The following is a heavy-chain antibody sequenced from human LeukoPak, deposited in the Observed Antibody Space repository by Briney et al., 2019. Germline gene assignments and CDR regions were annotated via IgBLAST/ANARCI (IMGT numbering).Heavy chain of an antibody. Sequence: GGSLRLSCAASGFTFSSYSMNWVRQAPGKGLEWVGFIRSKAYGGTTEYAASVKGRFTISRDDSKSIAYLQMNSLKTEDTAVYYCTRVVPAAMDYYYMDVWGKGTTVTVSS. D-gene: IGHD2-2*01. CDR3: TRVVPAAMDYYYMDV. CDR1: GFTFSSYS. J-gene: IGHJ6*03. V-gene: IGHV3-49*04. CDR2: IRSKAYGGTT.